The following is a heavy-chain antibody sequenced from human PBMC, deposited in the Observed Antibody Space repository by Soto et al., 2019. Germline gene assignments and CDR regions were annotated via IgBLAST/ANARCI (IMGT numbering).Heavy chain of an antibody. D-gene: IGHD1-26*01. Sequence: QVQLVESGGGVVQPGRSLRLSCAASGFTFSSYGMHWVRQAPGKGLEWVAIIWHDGNNKYYADSVRGRFIISRDNSKNRLYLQMTSLRAADTAVYYCASDLVGASDSYGLDVWGQGTPVTFSS. CDR3: ASDLVGASDSYGLDV. J-gene: IGHJ6*02. CDR2: IWHDGNNK. V-gene: IGHV3-33*01. CDR1: GFTFSSYG.